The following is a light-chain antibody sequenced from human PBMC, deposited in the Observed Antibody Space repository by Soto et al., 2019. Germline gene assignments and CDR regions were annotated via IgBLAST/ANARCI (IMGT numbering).Light chain of an antibody. J-gene: IGKJ1*01. V-gene: IGKV3-15*01. CDR3: QQYNDWPWT. CDR1: QSVRSN. CDR2: AAS. Sequence: ERVMMQSPAALSMYPGERATLSCRASQSVRSNLAWYQQRPGQAPRLLIYAASIGATSVPARFSGSGSGTEFTLTISSLQSEDFAVYFCQQYNDWPWTFGQGTKVDIK.